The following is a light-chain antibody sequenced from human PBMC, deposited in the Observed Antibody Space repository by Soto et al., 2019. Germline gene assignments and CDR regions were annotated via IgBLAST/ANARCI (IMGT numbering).Light chain of an antibody. CDR3: QQRSNWPRT. Sequence: SPVTLSVPPGEGAPLSCRASQGIGDTLAWYQHKPGQTPRLLIYDASNRATGIPARFSGSGSGTDFTLTISSLEPEDFAVYYCQQRSNWPRTFGQGTKVDIK. V-gene: IGKV3-11*01. CDR2: DAS. J-gene: IGKJ1*01. CDR1: QGIGDT.